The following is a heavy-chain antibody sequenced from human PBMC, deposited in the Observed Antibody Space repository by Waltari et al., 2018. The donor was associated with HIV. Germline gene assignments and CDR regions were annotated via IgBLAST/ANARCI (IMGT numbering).Heavy chain of an antibody. D-gene: IGHD1-26*01. CDR3: ARDPRSSGYYGVDV. CDR2: IYNGGSR. Sequence: EVQLVESGGGLIETGGSLRLSCAASGFTVSSNYMSWVRQAPGKGLEWVLVIYNGGSRYYADSGKGRFTISRDNSKNTVSLHMNSLRAEDTAVYYCARDPRSSGYYGVDVWGQGTAVTVSS. V-gene: IGHV3-53*01. J-gene: IGHJ6*02. CDR1: GFTVSSNY.